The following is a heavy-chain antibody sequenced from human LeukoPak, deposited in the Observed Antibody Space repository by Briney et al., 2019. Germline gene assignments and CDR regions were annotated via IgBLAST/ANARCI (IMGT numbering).Heavy chain of an antibody. D-gene: IGHD6-19*01. Sequence: ASVKVSCKASGYTFTGYYMHWVRQAPGQGLEWMGRINPNSGGTNYAQKFQGWVTMTRDTSISTAYMELSRLRSDDTAVYYCATAGGYYYYGMDVWGQGTTVTVSS. J-gene: IGHJ6*02. CDR1: GYTFTGYY. CDR2: INPNSGGT. CDR3: ATAGGYYYYGMDV. V-gene: IGHV1-2*04.